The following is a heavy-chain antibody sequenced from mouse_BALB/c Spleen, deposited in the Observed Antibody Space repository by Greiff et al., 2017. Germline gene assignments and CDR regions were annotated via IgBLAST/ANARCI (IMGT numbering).Heavy chain of an antibody. CDR3: ARGLFYDGNYGDY. D-gene: IGHD2-3*01. J-gene: IGHJ4*01. CDR2: ISSGGST. Sequence: EVQLVESGGGLVKPGGSLKLSCAASGFTFSSYAMSWVRQTPEKRLEWVASISSGGSTYYTDSVKGRFTISRDNARNILYLQMSSLRSEDTAMYYCARGLFYDGNYGDYWGQGTSVTVSS. V-gene: IGHV5-6-5*01. CDR1: GFTFSSYA.